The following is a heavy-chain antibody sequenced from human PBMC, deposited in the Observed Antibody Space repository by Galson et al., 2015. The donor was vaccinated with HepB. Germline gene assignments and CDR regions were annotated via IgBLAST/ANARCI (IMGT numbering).Heavy chain of an antibody. J-gene: IGHJ5*02. V-gene: IGHV1-3*01. CDR3: ARYLGYCSGGSCSNWCDP. CDR2: INAGNGNT. CDR1: GYTFTSYA. D-gene: IGHD2-15*01. Sequence: SVKASCKASGYTFTSYALHWVRQAPGQRLEWMGWINAGNGNTKNSQKFQGRVTITRDTSASTAYMELSSLRSEDTAVYYCARYLGYCSGGSCSNWCDPWGQGTLVTVSS.